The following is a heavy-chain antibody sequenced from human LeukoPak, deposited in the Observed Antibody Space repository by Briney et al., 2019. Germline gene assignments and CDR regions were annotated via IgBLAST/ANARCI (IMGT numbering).Heavy chain of an antibody. CDR3: ARDQSDYDILTGYENWFDP. CDR1: GGSISSYY. D-gene: IGHD3-9*01. CDR2: IYYSGST. V-gene: IGHV4-59*01. Sequence: SETLSLTCTVSGGSISSYYWTWIRQPPGKGLEWIGYIYYSGSTNYSPSLKSRVTISVDTSKNQFSLKLSSVTAADTAVYYCARDQSDYDILTGYENWFDPWGQGTLVTVSS. J-gene: IGHJ5*02.